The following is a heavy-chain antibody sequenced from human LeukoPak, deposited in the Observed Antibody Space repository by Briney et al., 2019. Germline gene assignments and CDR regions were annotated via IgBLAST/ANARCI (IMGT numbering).Heavy chain of an antibody. D-gene: IGHD3-22*01. V-gene: IGHV3-23*01. CDR3: AKDGIGGIYYDSSGYFDN. CDR2: ISGSGGST. Sequence: PGGSLRLSCAASGFTFNNYAMSWVRQAPGKGLEWVSAISGSGGSTHYADPLKGRFTISRDNSKNTLYLQMNSLRAEDTALYHCAKDGIGGIYYDSSGYFDNWGQGTLVTVSS. CDR1: GFTFNNYA. J-gene: IGHJ4*02.